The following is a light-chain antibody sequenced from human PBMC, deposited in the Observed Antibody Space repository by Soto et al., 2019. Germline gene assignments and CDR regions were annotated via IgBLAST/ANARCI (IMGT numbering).Light chain of an antibody. CDR2: GAS. Sequence: EIVMTQSPATLSVSPGGRATLSCRASQSISDTLAWYQQKPGQAPRLLIHGASTRATGFPARFSGGGSGTDFTLTISSLQSEDFAVYYCQQYNNWPWTFGQGTKVEIK. CDR1: QSISDT. CDR3: QQYNNWPWT. J-gene: IGKJ1*01. V-gene: IGKV3-15*01.